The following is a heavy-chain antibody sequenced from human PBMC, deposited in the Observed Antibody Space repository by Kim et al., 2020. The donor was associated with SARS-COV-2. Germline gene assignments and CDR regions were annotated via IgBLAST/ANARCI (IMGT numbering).Heavy chain of an antibody. CDR3: AKCDLTTYYYGMDV. J-gene: IGHJ6*02. D-gene: IGHD1-1*01. Sequence: DSVKGRFTISRDNANNSLYLQMNSLRAEDTALYYCAKCDLTTYYYGMDVWGQGTTVTVSS. V-gene: IGHV3-9*01.